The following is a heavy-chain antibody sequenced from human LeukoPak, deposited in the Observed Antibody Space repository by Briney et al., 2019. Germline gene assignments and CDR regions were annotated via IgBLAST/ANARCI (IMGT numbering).Heavy chain of an antibody. CDR3: ARHKISVAGTRDFDY. Sequence: SETLSLTXTVSGGSISSSSYYWGWIRQPPGEGLEWIGSIYYSGSTYYNPSLKSRVTISVDTSKNQFSLKLSSVTAADTAVYYCARHKISVAGTRDFDYWGQGTLVTVSS. D-gene: IGHD6-19*01. CDR2: IYYSGST. V-gene: IGHV4-39*01. J-gene: IGHJ4*02. CDR1: GGSISSSSYY.